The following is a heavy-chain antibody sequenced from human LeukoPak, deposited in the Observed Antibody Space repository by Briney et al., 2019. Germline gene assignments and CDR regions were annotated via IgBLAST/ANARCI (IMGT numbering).Heavy chain of an antibody. CDR2: IYHSGST. J-gene: IGHJ4*02. Sequence: PSETLSLTCAVSGGSISSSNWWSWVRQPPGKGLEWIGEIYHSGSTNYNPSLKSRVTISVDKSKNQFSLKLSSVTAADTAVYYCAKSFGWLNYFDSWGQGTLVAVSS. D-gene: IGHD3-9*01. CDR1: GGSISSSNW. V-gene: IGHV4-4*02. CDR3: AKSFGWLNYFDS.